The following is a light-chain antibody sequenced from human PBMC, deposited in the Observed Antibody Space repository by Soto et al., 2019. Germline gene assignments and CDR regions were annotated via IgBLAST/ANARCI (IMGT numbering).Light chain of an antibody. CDR1: QSVRSRF. Sequence: EIVLTQSPGTLSLSPGERATLSCRASQSVRSRFLAWYQQKSGQAPRLLIYGTSIMAAGIPERFSGSGSGTDFTLTISRLEPEDFSVYYCLQYDSSLTFGQGTKVEMK. J-gene: IGKJ1*01. V-gene: IGKV3-20*01. CDR2: GTS. CDR3: LQYDSSLT.